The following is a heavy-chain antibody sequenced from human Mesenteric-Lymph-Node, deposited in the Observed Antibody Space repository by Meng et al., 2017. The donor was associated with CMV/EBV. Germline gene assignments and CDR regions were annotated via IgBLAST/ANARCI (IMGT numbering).Heavy chain of an antibody. V-gene: IGHV1-69*10. Sequence: SVKVSCKTSGGTFNSYAISWVRQAPGQGLEWMGGIIPILGIPNYAQKFQGRVTISADKSTSTAYMEMSSLRSEDTAIFYCVTGVYDSSGFPLHNWGQGTLVTAPQ. J-gene: IGHJ4*02. D-gene: IGHD3-22*01. CDR2: IIPILGIP. CDR3: VTGVYDSSGFPLHN. CDR1: GGTFNSYA.